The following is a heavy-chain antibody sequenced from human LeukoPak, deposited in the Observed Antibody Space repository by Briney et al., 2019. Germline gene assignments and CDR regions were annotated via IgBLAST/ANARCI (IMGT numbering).Heavy chain of an antibody. J-gene: IGHJ4*02. CDR2: IRSKANSYAT. CDR1: GFTFSGSA. Sequence: GGSLRLSXAASGFTFSGSAMHWVGQASGKGLEWVGRIRSKANSYATAYAASVKGRFTISRDDSKNTAYLQMNSLKTEDTAVYYCTWYSSGWYDYYFDYWGQGTLVTVSS. D-gene: IGHD6-19*01. CDR3: TWYSSGWYDYYFDY. V-gene: IGHV3-73*01.